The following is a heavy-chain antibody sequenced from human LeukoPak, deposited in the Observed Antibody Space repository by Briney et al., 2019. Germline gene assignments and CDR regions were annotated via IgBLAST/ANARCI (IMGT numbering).Heavy chain of an antibody. Sequence: GGSLRLSCAASGFSFSSYSMNWVRQAPGKGLEWVSSISSSSIYIYYADSLKGRFTVSRDNSKNSLYLQMSSLTAADTAVYYCAKDRSIGTYYTFDHWGQGTLVTVSS. CDR3: AKDRSIGTYYTFDH. J-gene: IGHJ4*02. D-gene: IGHD1-26*01. CDR2: ISSSSIYI. V-gene: IGHV3-21*04. CDR1: GFSFSSYS.